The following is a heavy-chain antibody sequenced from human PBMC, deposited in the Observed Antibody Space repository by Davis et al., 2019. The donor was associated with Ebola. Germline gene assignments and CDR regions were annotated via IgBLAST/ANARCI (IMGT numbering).Heavy chain of an antibody. V-gene: IGHV4-59*12. CDR1: GGSISSYY. Sequence: MPSETLSLTCTVSGGSISSYYWSWIRQPPGKGLEWIGYIYYSGSTNYNPSLKSRVTISVDTSKNQFSLKLSSVTAADTAVYYCARVRFGGDLYYYGMDVWGKGTTVTVSS. CDR2: IYYSGST. D-gene: IGHD3-10*01. CDR3: ARVRFGGDLYYYGMDV. J-gene: IGHJ6*04.